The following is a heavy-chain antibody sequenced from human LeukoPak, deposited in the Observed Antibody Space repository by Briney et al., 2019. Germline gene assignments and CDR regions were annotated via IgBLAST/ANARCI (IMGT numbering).Heavy chain of an antibody. D-gene: IGHD3-16*01. CDR3: ARAVGDYFDY. CDR2: IYYSGST. J-gene: IGHJ4*02. CDR1: GGSISSSSYY. V-gene: IGHV4-61*05. Sequence: SETLSLTCTVSGGSISSSSYYWGWIRQPPGKGLEWIGYIYYSGSTNYNPSLKSRVTISVDASKNQFSLKLSSVTAADTAVYYCARAVGDYFDYWGQGTLVTVSS.